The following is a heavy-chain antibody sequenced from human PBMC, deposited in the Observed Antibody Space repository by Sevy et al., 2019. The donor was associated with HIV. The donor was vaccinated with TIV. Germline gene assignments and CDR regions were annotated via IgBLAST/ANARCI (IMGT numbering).Heavy chain of an antibody. V-gene: IGHV3-43*01. CDR1: GFTFDDYT. J-gene: IGHJ1*01. Sequence: GGSLRLSCAASGFTFDDYTMHWVRQAPGKGLEWVSLINWNGDDTYYADSVKGGFTISRDNSRNSLYLQMNSLRTEDTALYYCAKEHNCGRDCLYFQHWGQGTLVTVSS. D-gene: IGHD2-21*02. CDR3: AKEHNCGRDCLYFQH. CDR2: INWNGDDT.